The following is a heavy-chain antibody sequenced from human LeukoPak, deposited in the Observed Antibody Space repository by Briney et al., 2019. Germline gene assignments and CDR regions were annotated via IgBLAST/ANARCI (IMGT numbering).Heavy chain of an antibody. CDR3: ASHASFYYDATGYQGALGS. CDR2: IYYSGST. J-gene: IGHJ5*02. D-gene: IGHD3-22*01. CDR1: GASISSSTYY. Sequence: SETLSPTCTVSGASISSSTYYWGWLRQAPGTGLEWIGSIYYSGSTYYKSSLKSRVTISADTSKNQFSLKVYSVIAADTAVYYCASHASFYYDATGYQGALGSWGQGTLVTVSS. V-gene: IGHV4-39*01.